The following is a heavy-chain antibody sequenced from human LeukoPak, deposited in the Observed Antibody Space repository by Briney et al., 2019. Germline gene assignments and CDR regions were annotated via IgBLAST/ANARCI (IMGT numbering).Heavy chain of an antibody. J-gene: IGHJ4*02. D-gene: IGHD3-22*01. CDR3: ARDEGSAYPFDY. V-gene: IGHV4-4*07. CDR1: GGSISSYY. CDR2: IYTSGST. Sequence: KSSETLSLTCTVSGGSISSYYWSWIRQPAGKGLEWIGRIYTSGSTNYHPSLKSRVTMSVDTSKNQFSLQLSSVTAADTAVYFCARDEGSAYPFDYWGQGTLVTVSS.